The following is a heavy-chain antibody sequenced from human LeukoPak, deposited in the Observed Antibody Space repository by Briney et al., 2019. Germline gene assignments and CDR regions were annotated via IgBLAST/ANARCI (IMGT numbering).Heavy chain of an antibody. V-gene: IGHV4-59*01. CDR3: ARGRDGYNFDYYYYMDV. Sequence: SETLSLTCTVSGGSISSYYWSWIRKPPGKGLEWIGYIYYSGSTNYNPSLKSRVTISVDTSKNQFSLKLSSVTAADTAAYYCARGRDGYNFDYYYYMDVWGKGTTVTVSS. D-gene: IGHD5-24*01. CDR1: GGSISSYY. CDR2: IYYSGST. J-gene: IGHJ6*03.